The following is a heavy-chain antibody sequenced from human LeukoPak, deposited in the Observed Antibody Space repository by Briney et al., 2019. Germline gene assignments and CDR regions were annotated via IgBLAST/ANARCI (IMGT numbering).Heavy chain of an antibody. V-gene: IGHV4-38-2*02. J-gene: IGHJ5*02. CDR2: IYHSGST. CDR1: GYSISSGYY. D-gene: IGHD2/OR15-2a*01. Sequence: SETLSLTCTVSGYSISSGYYWGWIRQPPGKGLEWIGSIYHSGSTYYNPSLKSRVTISVDTSNNQFSLNLRSVTAADTAVYYCARLLSPGWFDPWGQGTLVTVSS. CDR3: ARLLSPGWFDP.